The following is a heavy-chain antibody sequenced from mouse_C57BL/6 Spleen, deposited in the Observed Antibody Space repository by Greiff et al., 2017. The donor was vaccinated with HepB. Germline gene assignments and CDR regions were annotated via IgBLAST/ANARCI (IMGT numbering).Heavy chain of an antibody. CDR1: GYAFSSSW. CDR3: AGTMDY. J-gene: IGHJ4*01. V-gene: IGHV1-82*01. CDR2: IYPGDGDT. Sequence: VQLQQSGPELVKPGASVKISCKASGYAFSSSWMNWVKQRPGKGLEWIGRIYPGDGDTNYNGKFKGKATLTADKSSSTAYMQLSSLTSDDSAVYIGAGTMDYWGQGTSVTVSS.